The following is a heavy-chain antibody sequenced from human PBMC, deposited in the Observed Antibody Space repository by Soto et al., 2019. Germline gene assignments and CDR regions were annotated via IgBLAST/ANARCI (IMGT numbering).Heavy chain of an antibody. D-gene: IGHD5-12*01. CDR1: GFTFRGYA. Sequence: EVLLVESGGGLVQPGGSLRLSCAASGFTFRGYAMHWVRQAPGKGLEYVSRISSDGGSTYYVNSVKGRFAISRDNSKNTMYLQLGSLRTGDMAVYYCARDGVATRAFDYWGQGTLVTVSS. V-gene: IGHV3-64*01. CDR2: ISSDGGST. J-gene: IGHJ4*02. CDR3: ARDGVATRAFDY.